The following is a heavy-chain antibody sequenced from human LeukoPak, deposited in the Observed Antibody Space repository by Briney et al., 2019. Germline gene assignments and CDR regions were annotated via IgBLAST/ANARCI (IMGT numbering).Heavy chain of an antibody. CDR2: ISGSSGDT. V-gene: IGHV3-11*05. CDR3: ARGFELITFGGAIGKLNWFDS. J-gene: IGHJ5*01. CDR1: GFTFSDYY. Sequence: RSGGSLRLSCAASGFTFSDYYMSWIRQAPGKGLEWVSYISGSSGDTNYADSVKGRFTISRDNAKSSLHLQMNSLRAEDTAVYYCARGFELITFGGAIGKLNWFDSWGQGTLVTVSS. D-gene: IGHD3-16*02.